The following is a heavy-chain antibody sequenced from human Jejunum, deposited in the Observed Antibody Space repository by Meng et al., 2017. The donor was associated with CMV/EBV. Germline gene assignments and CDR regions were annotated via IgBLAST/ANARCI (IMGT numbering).Heavy chain of an antibody. Sequence: ASGFTFNDNEMNSVRQAPGRGLEWVSYISHSGTTKEYADSVRSRFTISRETATNSVYLQMDTLRAEDTALYYCTRGSKWNWNWFDPWGQGSLVTVSS. CDR1: GFTFNDNE. V-gene: IGHV3-48*03. CDR2: ISHSGTTK. CDR3: TRGSKWNWNWFDP. D-gene: IGHD1-7*01. J-gene: IGHJ5*02.